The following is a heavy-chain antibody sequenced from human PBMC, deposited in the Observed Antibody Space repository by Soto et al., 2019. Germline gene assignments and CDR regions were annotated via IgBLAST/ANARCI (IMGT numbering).Heavy chain of an antibody. D-gene: IGHD3-16*02. CDR3: AREVIPGREDEFDY. CDR2: VSDDGSRK. CDR1: GFTFSNYA. V-gene: IGHV3-30*11. Sequence: LRLSCATSGFTFSNYALHWVRQAPGKGLEWVAVVSDDGSRKNYADSVKGRFIVSRDNSERTMYLEMNSLRGEDTALYYCAREVIPGREDEFDYWGQGVLVTVSS. J-gene: IGHJ4*02.